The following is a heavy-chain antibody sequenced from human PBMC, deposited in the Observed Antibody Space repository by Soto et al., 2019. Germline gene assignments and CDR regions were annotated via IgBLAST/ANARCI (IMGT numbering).Heavy chain of an antibody. J-gene: IGHJ4*02. V-gene: IGHV1-69*13. CDR2: IIPIFGTA. Sequence: SAVNLSCKASGVTFSSYAISWVRQAPGQGLDWMGGIIPIFGTANYAQKFQGRVTITADESTSTAYMALSSLRSEDTAVYYCARGPSSDSSGYYYGNGHLTFDYWGQGTMVSVSA. D-gene: IGHD3-22*01. CDR3: ARGPSSDSSGYYYGNGHLTFDY. CDR1: GVTFSSYA.